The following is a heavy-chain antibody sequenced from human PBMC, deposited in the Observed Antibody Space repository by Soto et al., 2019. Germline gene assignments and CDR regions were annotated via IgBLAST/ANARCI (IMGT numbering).Heavy chain of an antibody. J-gene: IGHJ6*03. CDR1: GGSISSYY. V-gene: IGHV4-59*08. CDR2: IYYSGST. CDR3: ARHGENDYGDYYYYYYMDV. D-gene: IGHD4-17*01. Sequence: SETLSLTCTVSGGSISSYYWSWIRQPPGKGLEWIGYIYYSGSTNYNPSLKSRVTISVDTSKNQFSLKLSSVTAADTAVYYCARHGENDYGDYYYYYYMDVWGKGTTVTVSS.